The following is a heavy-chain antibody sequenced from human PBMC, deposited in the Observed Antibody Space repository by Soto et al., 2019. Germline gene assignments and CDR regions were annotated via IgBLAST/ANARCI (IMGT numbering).Heavy chain of an antibody. V-gene: IGHV4-31*03. J-gene: IGHJ6*02. CDR3: ARGKLGYCSSTSCPHTAYYYYYGMDV. CDR1: GGSISSGGYY. Sequence: ASETLSLTCTVSGGSISSGGYYWSWIRQHPGKGLEWIGYIYYSGSTYYNPSLKSRVTISVDTSKNQFSLKLSSVTAADTAVYYCARGKLGYCSSTSCPHTAYYYYYGMDVWGQGTTVTVSS. D-gene: IGHD2-2*01. CDR2: IYYSGST.